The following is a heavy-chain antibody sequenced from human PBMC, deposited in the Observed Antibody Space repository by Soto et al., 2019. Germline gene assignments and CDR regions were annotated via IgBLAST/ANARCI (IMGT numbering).Heavy chain of an antibody. CDR3: VRGPYNYNSRYFDY. CDR1: GGSFIGYF. V-gene: IGHV4-34*01. D-gene: IGHD1-1*01. J-gene: IGHJ4*02. Sequence: TSETLSPTCTVSGGSFIGYFWTWIRQPPGKGLEWLAEINHSGITNYNPSVESRVSMSVDTSKNQFSLRLYSVTAADTAVYYCVRGPYNYNSRYFDYWGQGTLVTVSS. CDR2: INHSGIT.